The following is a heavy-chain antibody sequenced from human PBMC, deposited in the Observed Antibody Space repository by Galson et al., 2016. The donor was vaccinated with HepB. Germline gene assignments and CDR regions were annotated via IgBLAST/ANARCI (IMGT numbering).Heavy chain of an antibody. Sequence: SLRLSCAASGFTFSSYNMNWVRQAPGKGLEWVSSISSSGSYIYYADVVKGRFTISRDNAKNSLYLQMNSLRAEDPAVYYCARSPRIQVWRRYDFFEYWGQGSLVTVSS. CDR1: GFTFSSYN. D-gene: IGHD3-16*01. CDR2: ISSSGSYI. V-gene: IGHV3-21*01. J-gene: IGHJ4*02. CDR3: ARSPRIQVWRRYDFFEY.